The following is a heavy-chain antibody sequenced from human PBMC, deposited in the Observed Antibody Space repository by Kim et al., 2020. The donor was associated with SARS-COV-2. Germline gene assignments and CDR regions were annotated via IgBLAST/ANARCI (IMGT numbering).Heavy chain of an antibody. Sequence: GGSLRLSCAASGFTFSSYGMHWVRQAPGKGLEWVAVISYDGSNKYYADSVKGRFTISRDNSKNTLYLQMNSLRAEDTAVYYCAKEEGGGYSSGWTYYYYGLDFWGQGTKVTVSS. J-gene: IGHJ6*02. CDR3: AKEEGGGYSSGWTYYYYGLDF. CDR2: ISYDGSNK. D-gene: IGHD6-19*01. V-gene: IGHV3-30*18. CDR1: GFTFSSYG.